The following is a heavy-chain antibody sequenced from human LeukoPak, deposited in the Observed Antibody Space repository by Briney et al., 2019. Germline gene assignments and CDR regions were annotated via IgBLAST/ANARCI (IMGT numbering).Heavy chain of an antibody. CDR1: GYTFTGYY. Sequence: ASVKVSCKASGYTFTGYYMHWVRQAPGQGLEWMGWINPKSGGTNYAQKFQGRVTMTRDTSISTAYMGVSRLRSYDTHVAYCARELSYYTAGYCDYWGQGTLVTVSS. J-gene: IGHJ4*02. D-gene: IGHD1-26*01. V-gene: IGHV1-2*02. CDR2: INPKSGGT. CDR3: ARELSYYTAGYCDY.